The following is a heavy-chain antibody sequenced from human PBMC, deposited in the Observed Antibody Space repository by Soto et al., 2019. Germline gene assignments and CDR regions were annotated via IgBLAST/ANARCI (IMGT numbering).Heavy chain of an antibody. J-gene: IGHJ5*02. CDR1: GFSLSTSGVG. D-gene: IGHD6-13*01. CDR2: IYWDDDK. Sequence: SGPTLVNPTQTLTLTCTFSGFSLSTSGVGVGWIRQPPGKALEWLALIYWDDDKRYSPSLKSRLTITKDTSKNQVVLTMTNMDPVDTATYYCAHSRGIAAAGHNWFDPWGQGTLVTVSS. V-gene: IGHV2-5*02. CDR3: AHSRGIAAAGHNWFDP.